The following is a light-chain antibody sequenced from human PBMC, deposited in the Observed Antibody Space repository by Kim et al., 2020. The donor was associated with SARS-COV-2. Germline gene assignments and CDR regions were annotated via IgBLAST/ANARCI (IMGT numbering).Light chain of an antibody. V-gene: IGKV2-28*01. J-gene: IGKJ2*01. Sequence: DIVMTQSPLSRPVTPGEPASISCRSSQSLLHGNGNNYLDWYVQKPGQSPQLLIYLGSNRASGVPDRFSGSGSGTDFTLEISRVEAEDVGVYYCMQALQSPYTFGQGTKLEIK. CDR3: MQALQSPYT. CDR2: LGS. CDR1: QSLLHGNGNNY.